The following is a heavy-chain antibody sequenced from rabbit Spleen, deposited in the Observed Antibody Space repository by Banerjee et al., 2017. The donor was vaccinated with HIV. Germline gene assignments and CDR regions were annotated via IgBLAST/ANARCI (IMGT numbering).Heavy chain of an antibody. D-gene: IGHD8-1*01. CDR1: GFDFSSYG. J-gene: IGHJ6*01. CDR3: ARDTGSSFSTYGMDL. CDR2: IEPIFGNT. Sequence: QEQLKETGGGLVQPGGSLTLSCKASGFDFSSYGVTWVRQAPGKGLEWIGYIEPIFGNTYYANWVNGRFTISSHNAQNTLYLQLSSLTAADTATYFCARDTGSSFSTYGMDLWGPGTLVTVS. V-gene: IGHV1S47*01.